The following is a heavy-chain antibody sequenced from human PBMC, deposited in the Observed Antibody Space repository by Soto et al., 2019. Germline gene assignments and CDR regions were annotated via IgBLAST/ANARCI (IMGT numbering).Heavy chain of an antibody. D-gene: IGHD3-16*01. CDR1: VDSVSSKSAA. CDR3: ARYVMGAFDI. CDR2: TYYRSKWYN. Sequence: SQTLSLTFAISVDSVSSKSAAWNWIRQSPSRGLEWLGRTYYRSKWYNDYAMSVKSRIIVNPDTSKNQFSLQLNSVTPEDTAMYYCARYVMGAFDIWGRGTMVTVSS. V-gene: IGHV6-1*01. J-gene: IGHJ3*02.